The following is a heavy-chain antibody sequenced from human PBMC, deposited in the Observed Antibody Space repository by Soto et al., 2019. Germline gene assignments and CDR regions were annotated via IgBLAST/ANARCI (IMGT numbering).Heavy chain of an antibody. CDR1: GGSFSGYY. D-gene: IGHD6-13*01. V-gene: IGHV4-34*01. Sequence: PSETLSLTCAVYGGSFSGYYWSWIRQPPGKGLEWIGEINHSGSTNYNPSLKSRVTISVDTSKNQFSLKLSSVTAADTAVYYCAREPGYSNKFDYWGQGTLVTVSS. CDR3: AREPGYSNKFDY. J-gene: IGHJ4*02. CDR2: INHSGST.